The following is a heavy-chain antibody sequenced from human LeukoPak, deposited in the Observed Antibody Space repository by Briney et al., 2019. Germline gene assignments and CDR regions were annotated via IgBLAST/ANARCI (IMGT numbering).Heavy chain of an antibody. CDR3: ARDLAQYYDILTGYYNLDY. CDR1: GGSFSGYY. Sequence: SETLSLTCAVYGGSFSGYYWSWIRQPPGKGLEWIGEINHSGSTNYNPSLKSRVTMSVDTSKNQFSLKPSSVTAADTAVYYCARDLAQYYDILTGYYNLDYWGQGTLVTVSS. J-gene: IGHJ4*02. D-gene: IGHD3-9*01. V-gene: IGHV4-34*01. CDR2: INHSGST.